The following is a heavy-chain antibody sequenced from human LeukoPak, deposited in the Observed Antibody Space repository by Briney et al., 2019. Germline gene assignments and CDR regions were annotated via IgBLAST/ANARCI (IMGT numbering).Heavy chain of an antibody. J-gene: IGHJ4*02. D-gene: IGHD3-22*01. CDR1: GGSFSGYY. Sequence: SETLSLTCAVYGGSFSGYYWSWIRQPPGKGLEWIGYIYYSGSTNYNPSLKSRVTISVDTSKNQFSLKLSSVTAADTAVYYCARGGDYYDSSGYPHPFDYWGQGTLVTVSS. CDR2: IYYSGST. V-gene: IGHV4-59*01. CDR3: ARGGDYYDSSGYPHPFDY.